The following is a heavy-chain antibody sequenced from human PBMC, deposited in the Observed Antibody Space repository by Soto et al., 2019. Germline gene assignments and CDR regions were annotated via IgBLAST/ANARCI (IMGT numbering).Heavy chain of an antibody. J-gene: IGHJ6*02. CDR1: GYTVSNYG. V-gene: IGHV1-18*01. CDR2: ISGYNGNT. CDR3: ARDPGFGFGYSYAFAMDV. Sequence: QVQLVQSGAEVKKPGASVKVSCKASGYTVSNYGISWVRQGPGQGLEWMGWISGYNGNTHYEEKVQDRIKMTTDTSTSTTYLELRSLRSDDTAVYFCARDPGFGFGYSYAFAMDVWGQGTTVTVSS. D-gene: IGHD5-18*01.